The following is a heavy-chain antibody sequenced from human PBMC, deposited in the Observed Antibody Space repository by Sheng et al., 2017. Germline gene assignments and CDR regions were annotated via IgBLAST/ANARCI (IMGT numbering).Heavy chain of an antibody. V-gene: IGHV1-8*03. CDR2: INAKTGNT. CDR1: GYTFINYD. D-gene: IGHD7-27*01. Sequence: QVQLVQSGAEVKEPGASVKVSCKASGYTFINYDVKWVRQAPGQGPEWMAWINAKTGNTGYAQKFQGRLTITRDTSTDTSYMELTGLKSEDTAVYYCARGRGWGKEKRANFDYWG. CDR3: ARGRGWGKEKRANFDY. J-gene: IGHJ4*01.